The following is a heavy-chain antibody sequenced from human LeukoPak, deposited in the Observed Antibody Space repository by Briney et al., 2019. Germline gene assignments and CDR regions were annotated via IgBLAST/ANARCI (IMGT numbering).Heavy chain of an antibody. CDR1: GGSISSSTSY. CDR2: VYYSGSS. CDR3: ARGRIWGSYRSYYFDY. J-gene: IGHJ4*02. Sequence: PSETLSLTCAVSGGSISSSTSYWGWIRQPPGKGLEWIASVYYSGSSYYNPSLKSRITIYVDTSKNQFSLKLSSVTAADTAVYYCARGRIWGSYRSYYFDYWGQGTLVTVSS. V-gene: IGHV4-39*07. D-gene: IGHD3-16*02.